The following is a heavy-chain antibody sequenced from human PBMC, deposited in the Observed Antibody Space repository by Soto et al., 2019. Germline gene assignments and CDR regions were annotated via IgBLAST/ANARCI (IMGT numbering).Heavy chain of an antibody. CDR1: GFTFSSYG. CDR3: ARASWSSGWYPTIFDY. D-gene: IGHD6-19*01. Sequence: HPGGSLRLSCAASGFTFSSYGMHWVRQAPGKGLEWVAVIWYDGSNKYYADSVKGRFTISRDNSKNTLYLQMNSLRAEDTAVYYCARASWSSGWYPTIFDYWGQGTLVTVSS. CDR2: IWYDGSNK. V-gene: IGHV3-33*01. J-gene: IGHJ4*02.